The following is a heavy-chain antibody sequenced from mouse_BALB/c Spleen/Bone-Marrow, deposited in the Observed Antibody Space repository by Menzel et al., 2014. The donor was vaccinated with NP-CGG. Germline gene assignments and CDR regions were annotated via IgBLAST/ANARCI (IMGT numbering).Heavy chain of an antibody. Sequence: AKLQESGPGPVAPSQSLLITCTVSGSPLSSYGVHWVRQPPGKGLEWLGIXWAGGGTNYNSALMSRLSISKDNSKSQVFLKMNSLQTDDPAMCYCSRGDYGSTYWFAYWSHATLVAIS. CDR3: SRGDYGSTYWFAY. CDR2: XWAGGGT. V-gene: IGHV2-9*02. CDR1: GSPLSSYG. D-gene: IGHD1-1*01. J-gene: IGHJ3*01.